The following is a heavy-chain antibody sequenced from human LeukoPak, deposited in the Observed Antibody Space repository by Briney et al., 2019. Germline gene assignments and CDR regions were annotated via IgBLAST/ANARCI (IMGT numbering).Heavy chain of an antibody. CDR3: ARDEYSSSCFDY. J-gene: IGHJ4*02. CDR1: GFTFSSYA. V-gene: IGHV3-23*01. Sequence: GRSLRLSCAASGFTFSSYAMYWVRQAPGKGLEWVSAISGSGGSTYYADSVKGRFTISRDNAKNSLYLQMNSLRVEDTAVYYCARDEYSSSCFDYWGQGTLVTVSS. D-gene: IGHD6-13*01. CDR2: ISGSGGST.